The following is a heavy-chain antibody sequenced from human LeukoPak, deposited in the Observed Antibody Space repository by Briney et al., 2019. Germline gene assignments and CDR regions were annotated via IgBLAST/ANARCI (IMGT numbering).Heavy chain of an antibody. CDR2: ISSSSSTI. D-gene: IGHD6-13*01. J-gene: IGHJ4*02. V-gene: IGHV3-48*01. CDR1: GFTFSSYS. Sequence: GGSLRLSCAASGFTFSSYSMNWVRQAPGKGLEWVSYISSSSSTIYYADSVKGRFTISRDNAKNSLYLQMNSLRAEDTAVYYCAGSEYSSSWYLPPSNFDYWGQGTLVTVSS. CDR3: AGSEYSSSWYLPPSNFDY.